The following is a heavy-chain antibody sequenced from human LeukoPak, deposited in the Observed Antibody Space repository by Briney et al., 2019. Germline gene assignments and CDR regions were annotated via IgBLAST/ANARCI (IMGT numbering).Heavy chain of an antibody. Sequence: GGSLRLSCAASGFTFSSCSMNWVRQAPGKGLEWVSSISSSSSYIYYADSVKGRFTISRDNAKNSLYLQMNSLRAEDTAVYYCARAFDFWSGYSPYYFDYWGQGTLVTVSS. J-gene: IGHJ4*02. D-gene: IGHD3-3*01. V-gene: IGHV3-21*01. CDR3: ARAFDFWSGYSPYYFDY. CDR2: ISSSSSYI. CDR1: GFTFSSCS.